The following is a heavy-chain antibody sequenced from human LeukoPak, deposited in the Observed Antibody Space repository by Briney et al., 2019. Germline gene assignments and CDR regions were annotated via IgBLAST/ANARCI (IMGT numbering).Heavy chain of an antibody. V-gene: IGHV3-30*18. Sequence: GGSLRLSCAASRFTFSSYGMHWVRQASGKGLEWVAVISYDGSNKYYADSVKGRFTVSRDNSKNTLYLQMNSLRAEDTAVYYCAKEGRDGFNYDYWGQGTPVAVSS. CDR1: RFTFSSYG. CDR2: ISYDGSNK. J-gene: IGHJ4*02. CDR3: AKEGRDGFNYDY. D-gene: IGHD5-24*01.